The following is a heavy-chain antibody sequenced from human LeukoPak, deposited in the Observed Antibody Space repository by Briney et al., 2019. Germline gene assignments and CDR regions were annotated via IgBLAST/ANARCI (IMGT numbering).Heavy chain of an antibody. J-gene: IGHJ4*02. Sequence: GGSLRLSCAASGLTFSSFGMHWVRQAPGKGLEWVAVISYDGSNKYYADSVKGQFAISRDNSKNTLYLQMNSLRAEDTAVYFCAKDRARGGTTDFDYWGQGTLVTVSS. V-gene: IGHV3-30*18. D-gene: IGHD1-7*01. CDR2: ISYDGSNK. CDR3: AKDRARGGTTDFDY. CDR1: GLTFSSFG.